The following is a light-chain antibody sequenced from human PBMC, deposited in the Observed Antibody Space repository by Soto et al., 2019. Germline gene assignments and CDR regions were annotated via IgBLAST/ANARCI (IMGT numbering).Light chain of an antibody. CDR3: QQYTDYSPYT. V-gene: IGKV1-5*01. CDR1: QSISNW. J-gene: IGKJ2*01. Sequence: DIQMTQSPSTLSASVGDRVTITCRASQSISNWLAWYQQKPGRDPKLLIYDASSLESGVPSRFRGSGAGTEFTLTISSLQPDDFATYYCQQYTDYSPYTFGQGTKLEIK. CDR2: DAS.